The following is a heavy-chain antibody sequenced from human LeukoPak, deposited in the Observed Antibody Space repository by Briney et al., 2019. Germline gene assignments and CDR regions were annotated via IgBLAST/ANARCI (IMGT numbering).Heavy chain of an antibody. Sequence: GGSLRLSCAASGFTFSSYAMSWVRQAPGKGLEWVSAITGSGSSTYYADSVKGRFTLSRDNSKNTLYLQMNSLRAEDTAVYYCARDLGYCTNGVCHTRFDYWGQGTLVAVSS. CDR3: ARDLGYCTNGVCHTRFDY. D-gene: IGHD2-8*01. CDR2: ITGSGSST. V-gene: IGHV3-23*01. J-gene: IGHJ4*02. CDR1: GFTFSSYA.